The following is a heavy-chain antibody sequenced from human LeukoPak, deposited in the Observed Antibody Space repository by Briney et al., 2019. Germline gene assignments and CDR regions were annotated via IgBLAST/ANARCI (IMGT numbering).Heavy chain of an antibody. CDR2: IWCDGSNK. Sequence: GGSLRLSCAASGFTFSSYGMHWVRQAPGKGLEWVAVIWCDGSNKYYADSVKGRLTISRDNSKNTLYLQMNSLRAEDTAVYYCARVDDVGATQRSFDYWGQGTLVTVSS. V-gene: IGHV3-33*01. CDR3: ARVDDVGATQRSFDY. D-gene: IGHD1-26*01. J-gene: IGHJ4*02. CDR1: GFTFSSYG.